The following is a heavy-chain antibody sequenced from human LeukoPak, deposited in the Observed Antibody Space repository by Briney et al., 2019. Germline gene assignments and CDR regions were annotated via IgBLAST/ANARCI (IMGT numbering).Heavy chain of an antibody. CDR2: IYYSGST. J-gene: IGHJ4*02. CDR3: ARQGPRRGTAMVPFDY. D-gene: IGHD5-18*01. Sequence: SETLSLTCTVSGGSISSGGYYWSWIRQHPGKGLEWIGYIYYSGSTYYNPSLKSRVTISVDTSKNQFSLKLSSVTAADTAVYYCARQGPRRGTAMVPFDYWGQGTLVTVSS. V-gene: IGHV4-31*03. CDR1: GGSISSGGYY.